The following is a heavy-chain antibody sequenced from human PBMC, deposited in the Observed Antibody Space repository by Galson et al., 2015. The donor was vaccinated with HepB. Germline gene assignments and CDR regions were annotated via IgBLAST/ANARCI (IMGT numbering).Heavy chain of an antibody. CDR2: TYYRSKWYR. J-gene: IGHJ5*01. CDR1: GDSVSSNSAA. V-gene: IGHV6-1*01. D-gene: IGHD6-19*01. CDR3: ARSSGWFDY. Sequence: CAISGDSVSSNSAAWDWIRLSPSRGLEWLGRTYYRSKWYRNYAGSVKSRITINPDTSKNQFSLQLNSVTPEDTAVYYCARSSGWFDYWGQGTLVTVSP.